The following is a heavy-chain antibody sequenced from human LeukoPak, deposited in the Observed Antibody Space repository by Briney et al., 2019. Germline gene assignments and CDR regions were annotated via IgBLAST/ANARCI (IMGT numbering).Heavy chain of an antibody. CDR1: GGSISSSSYY. CDR2: IYYSGST. D-gene: IGHD3-22*01. J-gene: IGHJ1*01. V-gene: IGHV4-39*07. CDR3: ARGAPGPYYDSSGYPEYFQH. Sequence: SETPSLTCTVSGGSISSSSYYWGWIRQPPGKGLEWIGSIYYSGSTYYNPSLKSRVTISVDTSKNQFSLKLSSVTAADTAVYYCARGAPGPYYDSSGYPEYFQHWGHGTLVTVSS.